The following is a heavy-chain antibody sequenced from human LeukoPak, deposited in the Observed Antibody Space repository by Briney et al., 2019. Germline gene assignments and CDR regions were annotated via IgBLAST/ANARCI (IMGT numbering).Heavy chain of an antibody. J-gene: IGHJ3*02. CDR2: IYYSGST. V-gene: IGHV4-39*01. CDR3: ARLGSGSYYGDAFDI. Sequence: SETLSLTCTVSGGSISSSSYYWGWIRQPPGKGLERIGSIYYSGSTYYNPSLKSRVTISVDTSKNQFSLKLSSVTAADTAVYYCARLGSGSYYGDAFDIWGQGTMVTVSS. CDR1: GGSISSSSYY. D-gene: IGHD1-26*01.